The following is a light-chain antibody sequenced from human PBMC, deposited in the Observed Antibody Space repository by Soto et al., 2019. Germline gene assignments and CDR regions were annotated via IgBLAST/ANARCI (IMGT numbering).Light chain of an antibody. J-gene: IGLJ3*02. CDR2: LNSDGNH. CDR1: SGHSSYA. CDR3: QTWGTGIPV. V-gene: IGLV4-69*01. Sequence: QLVLTQSPSASAPLGASVKLTCTLSSGHSSYAIAWHQQQPEKGPRYLMKLNSDGNHSKGDGIPDRFSGSSSGAERYLTISSLQSEDEADYYCQTWGTGIPVFGGGTKLTVL.